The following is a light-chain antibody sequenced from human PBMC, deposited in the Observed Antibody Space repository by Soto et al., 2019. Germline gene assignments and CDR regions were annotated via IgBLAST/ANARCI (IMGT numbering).Light chain of an antibody. CDR1: QSISSY. Sequence: DIQMTQSPSSLSASVGDRVTITCRASQSISSYLNWYQQKPGKAPKFLIYVASTLQSGVPSRLSGSGSGTDFTLTITSLQPEDFATYCCQQSYRSPYTFGQGTKLEIK. J-gene: IGKJ2*01. CDR2: VAS. V-gene: IGKV1-39*01. CDR3: QQSYRSPYT.